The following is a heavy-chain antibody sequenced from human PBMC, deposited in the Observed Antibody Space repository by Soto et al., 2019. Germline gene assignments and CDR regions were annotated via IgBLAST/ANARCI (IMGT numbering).Heavy chain of an antibody. CDR3: AKARRSIFGGRDV. V-gene: IGHV3-43*01. CDR2: LSWDGRHT. Sequence: EVQLVESGGVVVQPGGSLRLSCAASGFIFDDYSMYWVRQAPGKGLEWVSLLSWDGRHTYYADSVKGRFIISRDNSRNSLYLQMTSLTTADTDLYYCAKARRSIFGGRDVCGQGTTVTVSS. CDR1: GFIFDDYS. J-gene: IGHJ6*02. D-gene: IGHD3-3*01.